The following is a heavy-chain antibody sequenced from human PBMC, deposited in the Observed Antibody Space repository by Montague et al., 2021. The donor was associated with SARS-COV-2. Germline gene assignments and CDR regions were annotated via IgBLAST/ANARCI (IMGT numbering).Heavy chain of an antibody. Sequence: SETLSLTCTVSGGSIRSSSFYWGWIRQPPGKGLEWIGSISSSGYTYYNPSLKSRVTIFVDTSKNQFSLKLSSVTAADTAVYYCARDDDDYLDFWGQGNLVTVSS. D-gene: IGHD1-1*01. CDR1: GGSIRSSSFY. J-gene: IGHJ4*02. CDR3: ARDDDDYLDF. CDR2: ISSSGYT. V-gene: IGHV4-39*01.